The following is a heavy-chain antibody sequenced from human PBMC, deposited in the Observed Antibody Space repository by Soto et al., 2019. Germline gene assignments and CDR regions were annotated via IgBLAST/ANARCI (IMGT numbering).Heavy chain of an antibody. D-gene: IGHD5-12*01. J-gene: IGHJ4*02. CDR2: IYTSGST. Sequence: PSETLSLTCTVSGGSINNYYWSWIRQPPGKGLEWIGRIYTSGSTDYNPSLKSRVTIWIDTSNNQFYLKVTSMTAADTAVYYCARERREEIHDGYDLDYRGQGTLVTVSS. V-gene: IGHV4-4*07. CDR1: GGSINNYY. CDR3: ARERREEIHDGYDLDY.